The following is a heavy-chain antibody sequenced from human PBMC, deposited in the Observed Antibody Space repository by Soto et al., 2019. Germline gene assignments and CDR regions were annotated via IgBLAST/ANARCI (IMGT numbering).Heavy chain of an antibody. D-gene: IGHD3-10*01. CDR1: GFTFSSYA. J-gene: IGHJ3*02. Sequence: GGSLRLSCAASGFTFSSYAMHWVRQAPGKGLEWVAVISYDGSNKYYADSVKGRFTISRDNSKNTLYLQMNSLRAEDTAVYYCASLITMVRGVIIRADAFDIWGQGTMVTVSS. CDR2: ISYDGSNK. V-gene: IGHV3-30-3*01. CDR3: ASLITMVRGVIIRADAFDI.